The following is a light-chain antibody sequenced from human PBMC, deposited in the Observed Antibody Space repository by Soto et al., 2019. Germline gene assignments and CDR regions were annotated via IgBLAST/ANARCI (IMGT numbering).Light chain of an antibody. CDR3: QQYNNWPLT. V-gene: IGKV3-15*01. J-gene: IGKJ5*01. CDR1: KNILRN. Sequence: IVMTQSPAKRSVAPGERAPLSWTASKNILRNLAWYQQKPGQAPRLLIYGASTSATGIPARFSGSGSGTEFTLTISSLQSQDFAIYYCQQYNNWPLTVGQGTRREIK. CDR2: GAS.